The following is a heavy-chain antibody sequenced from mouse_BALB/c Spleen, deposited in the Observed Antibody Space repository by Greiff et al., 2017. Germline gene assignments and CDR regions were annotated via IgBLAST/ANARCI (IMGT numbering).Heavy chain of an antibody. CDR2: IDPFNGGT. D-gene: IGHD4-1*01. Sequence: VQLQQSGPELMKPGASVKISCKASGYSFTSYYMHWVKQSHGKSLEWIGYIDPFNGGTSYNQKFKGKATLTVDKSSSTAYMHLSSLTSEDSAVYYCARELTGPMDYWGQGTSVTVSS. CDR3: ARELTGPMDY. CDR1: GYSFTSYY. V-gene: IGHV1S135*01. J-gene: IGHJ4*01.